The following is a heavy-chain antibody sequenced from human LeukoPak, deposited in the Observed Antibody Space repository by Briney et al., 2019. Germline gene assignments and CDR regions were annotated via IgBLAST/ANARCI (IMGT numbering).Heavy chain of an antibody. Sequence: GGSLRLSCAASGFTFSSYAMHWVRQAPGKGLEWVAVISYDGSNKYYADSVKGRFTISRDNSKNTLYLQMNSLRAEDTAVYYCAKDFRYRSIHYYYYYMDVWGKGTTVTVSS. J-gene: IGHJ6*03. D-gene: IGHD1-26*01. CDR1: GFTFSSYA. V-gene: IGHV3-30*04. CDR3: AKDFRYRSIHYYYYYMDV. CDR2: ISYDGSNK.